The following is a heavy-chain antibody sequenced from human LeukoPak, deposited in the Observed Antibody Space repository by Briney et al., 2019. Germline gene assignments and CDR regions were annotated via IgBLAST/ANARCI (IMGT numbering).Heavy chain of an antibody. CDR3: ARHPSTDSDY. Sequence: GGSLRLSCAASGFTFSSYGMHWVRQAPGKGLEWVAFIRYDGSNKYYADSVKGRFTISRDNSKNTLYLQMNSLRAEDTAVYYCARHPSTDSDYWGQGTLVTVSS. CDR2: IRYDGSNK. V-gene: IGHV3-30*02. J-gene: IGHJ4*02. D-gene: IGHD1-26*01. CDR1: GFTFSSYG.